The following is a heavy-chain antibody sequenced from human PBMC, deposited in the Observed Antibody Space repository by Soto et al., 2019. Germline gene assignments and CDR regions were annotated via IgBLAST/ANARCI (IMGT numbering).Heavy chain of an antibody. CDR2: IYYIGAY. J-gene: IGHJ5*02. CDR1: GASVSSYY. Sequence: SETLSLTCSVSGASVSSYYWRWVRQPPGKGLEWIGYIYYIGAYNYNPSLKSRVTISVDTSKNQFSLKLTSVTAADTAVYYCARTPETRDWLDPWGQGTLVTVSS. CDR3: ARTPETRDWLDP. V-gene: IGHV4-59*02. D-gene: IGHD1-7*01.